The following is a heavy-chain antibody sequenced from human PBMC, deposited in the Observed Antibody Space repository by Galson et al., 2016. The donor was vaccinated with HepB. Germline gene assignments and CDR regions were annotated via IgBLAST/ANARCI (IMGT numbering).Heavy chain of an antibody. D-gene: IGHD5-24*01. V-gene: IGHV1-18*01. Sequence: SVKVSCKASGYTFATYGITWVRQAPGQGLEWLGWIRVYNERTDYAHKFQGRVTMTTDTSTNTAYMDLRSLRSDDTAVYYRARSDGEIWGQGTLVTVSS. CDR3: ARSDGEI. CDR1: GYTFATYG. CDR2: IRVYNERT. J-gene: IGHJ3*02.